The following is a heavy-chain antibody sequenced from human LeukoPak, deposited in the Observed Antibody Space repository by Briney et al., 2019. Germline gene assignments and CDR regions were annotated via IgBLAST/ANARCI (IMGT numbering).Heavy chain of an antibody. CDR1: GFTFSSYW. Sequence: GGSLRLSCEGSGFTFSSYWMTWVRQAPGKGLEWVPSISSSSSYIYYADSVKGRFTISRDNAKNSLYLQMNSLRAEDTAVYYCARGGNSGFDYWGQGTLVTVSS. CDR3: ARGGNSGFDY. CDR2: ISSSSSYI. D-gene: IGHD4-23*01. V-gene: IGHV3-21*01. J-gene: IGHJ4*02.